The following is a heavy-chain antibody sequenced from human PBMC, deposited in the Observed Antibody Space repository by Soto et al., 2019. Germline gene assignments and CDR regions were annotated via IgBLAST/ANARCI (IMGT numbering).Heavy chain of an antibody. D-gene: IGHD1-1*01. J-gene: IGHJ6*02. CDR1: GGSFSGYY. CDR2: INHSGSA. Sequence: PSETRSLTCAVYGGSFSGYYWSWIRQPPGKGLEWIGEINHSGSANYNPSLKSRVTISVDTSKNQFSLKLSSVTAADTAVYYCARVPHLYYYYGMDVWGQRTTVPVS. CDR3: ARVPHLYYYYGMDV. V-gene: IGHV4-34*01.